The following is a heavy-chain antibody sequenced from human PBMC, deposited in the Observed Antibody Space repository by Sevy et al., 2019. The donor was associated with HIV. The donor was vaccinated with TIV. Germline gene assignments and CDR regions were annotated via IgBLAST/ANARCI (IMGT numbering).Heavy chain of an antibody. V-gene: IGHV3-48*02. J-gene: IGHJ3*02. Sequence: GGSLRLSCAASGFTFSNYSMTWVRQAPGKGLEWISYISSSSRTIYNADSVKGPFTISRDNAKNSLYLQMNSLRDEDTAVYYCARHVTNVVQRISTRAFDIWGQGTMVTVSS. CDR2: ISSSSRTI. CDR3: ARHVTNVVQRISTRAFDI. D-gene: IGHD2-21*01. CDR1: GFTFSNYS.